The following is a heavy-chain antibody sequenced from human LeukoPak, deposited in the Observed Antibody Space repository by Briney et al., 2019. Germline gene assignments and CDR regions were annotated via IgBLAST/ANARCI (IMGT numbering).Heavy chain of an antibody. J-gene: IGHJ4*02. CDR2: ISGSGGST. V-gene: IGHV3-23*01. D-gene: IGHD3-3*01. CDR1: GFTFSSYA. Sequence: GGSLRLSCAASGFTFSSYAMSWVRQAPGKGLEWVSAISGSGGSTYYADSVKGRFTISRDNSKNTLYLQMNSLRAEDTAVYYCASGITIFGVVIIPHAKYYFDYWGQGTLVTVSS. CDR3: ASGITIFGVVIIPHAKYYFDY.